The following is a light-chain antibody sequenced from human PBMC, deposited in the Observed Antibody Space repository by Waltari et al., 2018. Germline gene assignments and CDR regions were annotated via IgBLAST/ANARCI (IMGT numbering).Light chain of an antibody. CDR1: QSISSY. CDR2: AAS. V-gene: IGKV1-39*01. Sequence: DIQMTQSPSSLSASVGERVTITWRASQSISSYLNWYQQKPWKAPKLLIYAASSLQSGVPSRFSGSGSGTDFTLTISSLQPEDFATYYCQQSYSTLSLTFGGGTKVEIK. CDR3: QQSYSTLSLT. J-gene: IGKJ4*01.